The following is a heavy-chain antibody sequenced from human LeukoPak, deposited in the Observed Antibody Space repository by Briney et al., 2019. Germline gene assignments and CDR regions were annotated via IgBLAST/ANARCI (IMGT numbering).Heavy chain of an antibody. J-gene: IGHJ3*01. V-gene: IGHV3-21*04. CDR3: ARDPNGDYIGAFDF. Sequence: GGSLRLSCAASGFTFSSYSMNWVRQAPGKGLEWVSSISSSSSYIYYADSVKGRFTISRDNSKNTLYLQMNSLRAEDTALYFCARDPNGDYIGAFDFLGQGTVVTVSS. CDR1: GFTFSSYS. CDR2: ISSSSSYI. D-gene: IGHD4-17*01.